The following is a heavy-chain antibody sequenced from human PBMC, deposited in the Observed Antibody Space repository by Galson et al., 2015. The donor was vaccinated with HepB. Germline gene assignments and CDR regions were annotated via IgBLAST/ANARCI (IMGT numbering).Heavy chain of an antibody. V-gene: IGHV3-30*18. CDR2: ISYDGSNK. Sequence: SLRLSCAASGFTFSSYGMHWVRQAPGKGLEWVAVISYDGSNKYYADSVKGRFTISRDNSKNTLYLQMNSLRAEDTAVYYCAKGRDGYHYYFDYWGQGTLVTVSS. CDR1: GFTFSSYG. D-gene: IGHD5-24*01. CDR3: AKGRDGYHYYFDY. J-gene: IGHJ4*02.